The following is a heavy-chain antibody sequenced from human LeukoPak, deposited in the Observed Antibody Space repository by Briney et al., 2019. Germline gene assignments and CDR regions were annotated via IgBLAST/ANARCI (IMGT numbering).Heavy chain of an antibody. CDR2: IYPGDSDT. D-gene: IGHD6-19*01. V-gene: IGHV5-51*01. CDR1: GYSLTSYW. Sequence: GESLKISCKGSGYSLTSYWIGWVRQMPGKGLEWMGIIYPGDSDTRYSPSFQGQVTISADKSISTAYLQWSSLKASDTAMYYCARFESSDYYGMDVWGKGTTVTVSS. J-gene: IGHJ6*04. CDR3: ARFESSDYYGMDV.